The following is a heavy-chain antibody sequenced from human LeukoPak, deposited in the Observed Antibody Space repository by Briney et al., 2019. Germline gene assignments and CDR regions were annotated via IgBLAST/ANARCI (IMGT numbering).Heavy chain of an antibody. CDR1: GFSFSAYW. J-gene: IGHJ4*02. Sequence: GGSLRPSCAASGFSFSAYWMTWVRQAPGTGLEWVANINPAGTETYYVDPVKGRFTISRDNAKNLLYLQMNSLRAEDTAVYYCARFGYVAAVDLWGQGTLVTVSS. V-gene: IGHV3-7*01. D-gene: IGHD2-15*01. CDR2: INPAGTET. CDR3: ARFGYVAAVDL.